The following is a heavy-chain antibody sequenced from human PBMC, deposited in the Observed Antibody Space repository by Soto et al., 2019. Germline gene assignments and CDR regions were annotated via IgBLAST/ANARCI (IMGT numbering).Heavy chain of an antibody. V-gene: IGHV4-34*01. J-gene: IGHJ6*02. CDR2: INHSGST. Sequence: QVQLQQRGAGLLKPSETLSLTCAVYGGSFSGYYWSWIRQPPGKGLEWIGEINHSGSTNYNPSLKSRVTISVDTSKNQFSLKLSSVTAADTAVYYCARETGYSSSWYRDYYYYGMDVWGQGTTVTVSS. D-gene: IGHD6-13*01. CDR1: GGSFSGYY. CDR3: ARETGYSSSWYRDYYYYGMDV.